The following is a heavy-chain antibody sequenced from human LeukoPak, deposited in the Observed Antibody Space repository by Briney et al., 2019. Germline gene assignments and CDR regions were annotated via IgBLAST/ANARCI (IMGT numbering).Heavy chain of an antibody. CDR1: GGSISSSSYY. CDR3: ARGFRAMVWGDYFDY. J-gene: IGHJ4*02. Sequence: PSETLSLTCTVSGGSISSSSYYWGWIRQPPGKGLEWIGSIYYSGSTYYNPSLKSRVTISVDTSKNQFSLKLSSVTAADTAVYYCARGFRAMVWGDYFDYWGQGTLVTVSS. CDR2: IYYSGST. D-gene: IGHD3-10*01. V-gene: IGHV4-39*07.